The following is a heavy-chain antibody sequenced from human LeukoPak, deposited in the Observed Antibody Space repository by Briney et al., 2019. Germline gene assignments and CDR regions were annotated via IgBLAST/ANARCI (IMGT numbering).Heavy chain of an antibody. CDR2: INHSGST. D-gene: IGHD3-22*01. J-gene: IGHJ6*02. CDR3: ARGAGRQGSGYYPIYYYYYGMDV. CDR1: GGSFSGYY. V-gene: IGHV4-34*01. Sequence: KPSETLSLTCAVYGGSFSGYYWSWIRQPPGKGLEWIGEINHSGSTNYNPSLKSRVTISVDTSKNQFSLKLSSVTAADTAVYYCARGAGRQGSGYYPIYYYYYGMDVWGQGTTVTVSS.